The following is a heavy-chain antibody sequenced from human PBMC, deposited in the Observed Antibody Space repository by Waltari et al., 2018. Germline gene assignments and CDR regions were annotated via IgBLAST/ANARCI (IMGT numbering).Heavy chain of an antibody. CDR3: ASYSSSWLDY. CDR2: IYHSGST. D-gene: IGHD6-13*01. CDR1: GYSISSGYY. V-gene: IGHV4-38-2*01. J-gene: IGHJ4*02. Sequence: QVQLQESGPGLVKPSETLSLTCAVSGYSISSGYYWGWIRQPPGKGLEWIGSIYHSGSTYYTPSLKSRVTISVDTSKNQFSLKLSSVTAADTAVYYCASYSSSWLDYWGQGTLVTVSS.